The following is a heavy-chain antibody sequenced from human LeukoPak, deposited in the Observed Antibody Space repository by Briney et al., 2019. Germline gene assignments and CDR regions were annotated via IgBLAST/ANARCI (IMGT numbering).Heavy chain of an antibody. CDR1: GFTFSSYD. J-gene: IGHJ4*02. Sequence: ETGGSLRLSCAASGFTFSSYDMNWVRQAPGKGLEWVSSISSSSIYIYYADSVKGRVTISRDNAKNSLYLQMNSLTAEDTAVYYCATADSSRPIRIGGAVVVPAATVWGQGTLVTVSS. V-gene: IGHV3-21*01. CDR2: ISSSSIYI. CDR3: ATADSSRPIRIGGAVVVPAATV. D-gene: IGHD2-2*01.